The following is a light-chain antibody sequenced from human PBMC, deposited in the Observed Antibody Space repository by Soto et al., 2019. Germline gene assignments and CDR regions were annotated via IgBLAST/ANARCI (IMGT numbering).Light chain of an antibody. CDR1: QGISSW. CDR2: AAS. J-gene: IGKJ4*01. Sequence: DIQMTQSPSSVSASVGDRVTITCRASQGISSWLAWYQQKPGKAPKLLIYAASSLQSGVPSRFSDSRHGKECTPSISRLQPEDFATYYCQQANSFHLSFGGGTKVEIK. CDR3: QQANSFHLS. V-gene: IGKV1-12*01.